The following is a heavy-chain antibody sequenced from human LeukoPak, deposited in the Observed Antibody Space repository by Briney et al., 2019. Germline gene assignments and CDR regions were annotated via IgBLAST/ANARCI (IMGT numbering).Heavy chain of an antibody. J-gene: IGHJ4*02. CDR1: GYSISSGYY. D-gene: IGHD1-26*01. CDR2: IYHSGSA. V-gene: IGHV4-38-2*01. CDR3: ARYSGSYLLY. Sequence: SETLSLTCAVSGYSISSGYYWGWIRQPPGKGLEWIGNIYHSGSAYYNPSLQSRVTISVDTSTNQFSLKLSSVTAADTAVYYCARYSGSYLLYWGQGVLVSVFS.